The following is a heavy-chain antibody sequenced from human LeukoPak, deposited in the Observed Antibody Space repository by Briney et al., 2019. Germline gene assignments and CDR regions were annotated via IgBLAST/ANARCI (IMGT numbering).Heavy chain of an antibody. Sequence: SETLSLTCIVSGGSISSGGYYWSWIRQLPGKGLEWVGYIYYSGSTYYNPSLKSRVTMSVDTSKNQFSLKLSSVTAADTAVYYCARGGSMTTVTTVLDYWGQGTLVTVSS. CDR2: IYYSGST. J-gene: IGHJ4*02. CDR1: GGSISSGGYY. V-gene: IGHV4-31*03. CDR3: ARGGSMTTVTTVLDY. D-gene: IGHD4-17*01.